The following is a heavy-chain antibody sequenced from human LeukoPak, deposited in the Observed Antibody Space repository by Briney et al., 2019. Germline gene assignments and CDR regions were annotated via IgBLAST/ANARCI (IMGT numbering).Heavy chain of an antibody. CDR2: IYYSGST. Sequence: ASEPLSLTCTVSGGSISSSSYYWGWIRQPPGKGLEWIGSIYYSGSTYYNPSLKSRVTISVDTSKNQFSLKLSSVTAADTAVYYCARHRAVAESWFDPWGQGTLVTVS. V-gene: IGHV4-39*01. CDR1: GGSISSSSYY. CDR3: ARHRAVAESWFDP. J-gene: IGHJ5*02. D-gene: IGHD6-19*01.